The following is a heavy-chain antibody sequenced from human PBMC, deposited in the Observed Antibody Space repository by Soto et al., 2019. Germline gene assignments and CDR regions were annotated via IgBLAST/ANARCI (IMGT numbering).Heavy chain of an antibody. CDR1: GFTFSSYS. CDR3: ATIGNYYYYGMDV. J-gene: IGHJ6*02. V-gene: IGHV3-21*01. Sequence: PGGSLRLSCAASGFTFSSYSMNWVRQAPGKGLEWVSSISSSSSYIYYADSVKGGFTISRDSAKNSLYLQMNSLRAEDTAVYYCATIGNYYYYGMDVWGQGTTVTVSS. CDR2: ISSSSSYI.